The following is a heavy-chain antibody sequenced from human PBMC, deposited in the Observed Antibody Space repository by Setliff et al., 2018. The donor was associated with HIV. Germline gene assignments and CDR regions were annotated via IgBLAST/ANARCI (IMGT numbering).Heavy chain of an antibody. CDR2: IYYSGST. CDR1: GGSISSSTYY. V-gene: IGHV4-39*01. CDR3: AREDIVVVVAAKGAFDI. Sequence: SETLSLTCTVSGGSISSSTYYWGWIRQPPGKGLGWIGSIYYSGSTNYNPSLKSRVTISVDTSKSQFSLKLSSVTAADTAVYYCAREDIVVVVAAKGAFDIWGQGTMVTVSS. J-gene: IGHJ3*02. D-gene: IGHD2-15*01.